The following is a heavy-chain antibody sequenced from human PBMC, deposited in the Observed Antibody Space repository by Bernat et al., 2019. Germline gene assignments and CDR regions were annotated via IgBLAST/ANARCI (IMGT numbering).Heavy chain of an antibody. CDR2: LYYSGST. CDR1: GGSISSGGYY. Sequence: QVQLQESGPGLVKPSQTLSLTCTVSGGSISSGGYYWSWIRQHPGKGLEWFGYLYYSGSTYYNPSLKSRVTISVDTSKNQFSLKLSYVTAADTAVYYCARVHAITIFGVVITTFDYWGQGTLVTVSS. CDR3: ARVHAITIFGVVITTFDY. V-gene: IGHV4-31*03. J-gene: IGHJ4*02. D-gene: IGHD3-3*01.